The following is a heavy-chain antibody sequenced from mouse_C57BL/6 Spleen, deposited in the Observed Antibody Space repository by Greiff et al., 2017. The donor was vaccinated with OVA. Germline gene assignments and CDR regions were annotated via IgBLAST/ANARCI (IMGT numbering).Heavy chain of an antibody. V-gene: IGHV1-26*01. CDR2: INPNNGGT. CDR3: AIYDYDAGY. D-gene: IGHD2-4*01. J-gene: IGHJ2*01. CDR1: GYTFTDYY. Sequence: VQLQQSGPELVKPGASVKISCKASGYTFTDYYMNWVKQSHGKSLEWIGDINPNNGGTSYNQEFKGKATLTVDKSSSTAYMELRSLTSEDSAVYYCAIYDYDAGYWGQGTTLTVSS.